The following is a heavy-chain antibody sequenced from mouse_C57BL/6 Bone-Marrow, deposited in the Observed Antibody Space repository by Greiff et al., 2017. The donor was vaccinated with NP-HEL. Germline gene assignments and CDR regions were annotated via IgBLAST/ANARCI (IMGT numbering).Heavy chain of an antibody. V-gene: IGHV1-81*01. CDR2: IYPRSGNT. CDR1: GYTFTSYG. CDR3: ARAVYYDYDRGSMDY. Sequence: VQLQQSGAELARPGASVKLSCKASGYTFTSYGISWVKQRPGQGLEWIGEIYPRSGNTYYNEKFKGKATLTADKSSSTAYMELRSLTSEDSAVYFCARAVYYDYDRGSMDYWGQGTSVTVSS. J-gene: IGHJ4*01. D-gene: IGHD2-4*01.